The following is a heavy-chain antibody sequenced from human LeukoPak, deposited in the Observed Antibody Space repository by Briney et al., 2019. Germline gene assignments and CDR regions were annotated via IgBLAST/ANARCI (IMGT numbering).Heavy chain of an antibody. V-gene: IGHV1-2*02. CDR2: ITPNSGGT. D-gene: IGHD4/OR15-4a*01. J-gene: IGHJ3*02. CDR1: GYTFTGYY. Sequence: ASVKVSCKASGYTFTGYYIHWVRQAPGQGLEWMGWITPNSGGTNYAQKFQGRVTMTRDMSISTAYMELRSLRSDDTAVYYCATAGSGGAHVNAFDIWGQGTVVTVSS. CDR3: ATAGSGGAHVNAFDI.